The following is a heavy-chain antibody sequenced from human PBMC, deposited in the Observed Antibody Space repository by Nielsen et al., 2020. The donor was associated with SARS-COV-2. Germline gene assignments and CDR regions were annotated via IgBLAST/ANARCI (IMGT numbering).Heavy chain of an antibody. CDR2: IYTSGST. D-gene: IGHD3-3*01. V-gene: IGHV4-61*02. CDR3: ARAEPTDYDFWSGYYRNYYGMDV. Sequence: SETLSLTCTVSGGSISSGSYYWSWIRQPAGKGLEWIGRIYTSGSTNYNPSLKSRVTISVDTSKTQFSLTLCSVTAADTAVYYCARAEPTDYDFWSGYYRNYYGMDVWGQGTTVTVSS. J-gene: IGHJ6*02. CDR1: GGSISSGSYY.